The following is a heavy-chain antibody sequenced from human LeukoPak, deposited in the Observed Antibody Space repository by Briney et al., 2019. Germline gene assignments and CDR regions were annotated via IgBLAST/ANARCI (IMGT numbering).Heavy chain of an antibody. J-gene: IGHJ3*02. CDR1: GYSISSGYY. V-gene: IGHV4-38-2*02. Sequence: PSETLSLTCTVSGYSISSGYYWGWIRQPPGKGLEWIGSIYHSGTTFYNPSLRSRVTILVDTPKNQFSLKLKSVTAADTALFYCARGGSYSTDAFDIWGQGTMVTVSS. CDR3: ARGGSYSTDAFDI. D-gene: IGHD2-21*01. CDR2: IYHSGTT.